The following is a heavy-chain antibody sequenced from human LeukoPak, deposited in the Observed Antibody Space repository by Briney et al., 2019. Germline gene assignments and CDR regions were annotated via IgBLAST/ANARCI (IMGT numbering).Heavy chain of an antibody. J-gene: IGHJ6*02. CDR3: ARHRAAGGGYYYGMDV. D-gene: IGHD6-13*01. CDR2: INPGDADT. V-gene: IGHV5-51*01. CDR1: GYSFTSYW. Sequence: GESLKISCKGSGYSFTSYWIGWGRQMPGKGLEWMGIINPGDADTRYTPSFQGQVTISADKSISTAYFQWSSLKASDTAIYYCARHRAAGGGYYYGMDVWGQGTTVTVSS.